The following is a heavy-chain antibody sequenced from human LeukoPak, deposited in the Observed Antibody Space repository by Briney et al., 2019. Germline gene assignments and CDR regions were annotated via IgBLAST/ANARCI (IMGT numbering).Heavy chain of an antibody. V-gene: IGHV4-59*01. D-gene: IGHD6-19*01. J-gene: IGHJ1*01. CDR2: IFYSGST. CDR3: ARGVTGGWYGDFQH. Sequence: PSETLSLTCTVSGGSISSYYWSWIRQPPGKGLEWIGYIFYSGSTNHNPSLKSRVTISVDTSKNQFSLKLSSVTAADTAVYYCARGVTGGWYGDFQHWGQGTLVTVSS. CDR1: GGSISSYY.